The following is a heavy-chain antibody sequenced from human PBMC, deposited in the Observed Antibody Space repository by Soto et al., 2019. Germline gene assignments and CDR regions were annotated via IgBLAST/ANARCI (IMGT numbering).Heavy chain of an antibody. D-gene: IGHD1-26*01. CDR1: GYTFSRYG. V-gene: IGHV1-18*01. CDR3: ARERKWEPLPY. Sequence: QVQLVQSGAEVREPGASVKVSCKTSGYTFSRYGITWVRQAPGQGLEWMGWINGNTGHTIYAMNLEDRLTIKTDTSTSTAYMELRSLKSYNTAVYYCARERKWEPLPYWGQGTLVTVSS. CDR2: INGNTGHT. J-gene: IGHJ4*02.